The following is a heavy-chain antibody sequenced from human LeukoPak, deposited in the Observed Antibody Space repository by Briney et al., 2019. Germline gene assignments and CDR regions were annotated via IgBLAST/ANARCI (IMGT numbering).Heavy chain of an antibody. CDR2: ISGSGGST. CDR1: GFTFSSYA. J-gene: IGHJ1*01. CDR3: AIDSSSWYWGFQH. D-gene: IGHD6-13*01. Sequence: GGSLRLSCAASGFTFSSYAMSWVRQAPGKGLEWVSAISGSGGSTYYADSVKGRFTISRDNSKNTLYLQMNRLRAEDTAVYYCAIDSSSWYWGFQHWGQGTLVTVSS. V-gene: IGHV3-23*01.